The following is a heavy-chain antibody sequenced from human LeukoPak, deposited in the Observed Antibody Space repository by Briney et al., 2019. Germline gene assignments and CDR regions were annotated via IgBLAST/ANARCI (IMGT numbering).Heavy chain of an antibody. J-gene: IGHJ4*02. Sequence: PGGSLRLSCAASGFTFSSYGMHWVRQASGKGLEWVAFISYDGNNKYYTDSVKGRFTISRDNSKKTVHLQMNSLRTEDTAMYYCAQARGYSFDYWGQGTLVTVSS. CDR2: ISYDGNNK. CDR3: AQARGYSFDY. D-gene: IGHD5-18*01. CDR1: GFTFSSYG. V-gene: IGHV3-30*02.